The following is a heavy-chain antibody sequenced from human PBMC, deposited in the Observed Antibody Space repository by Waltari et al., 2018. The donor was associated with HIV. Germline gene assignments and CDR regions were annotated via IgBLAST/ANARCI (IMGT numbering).Heavy chain of an antibody. V-gene: IGHV3-53*01. CDR1: GFTVSSNY. CDR2: IYSGGST. J-gene: IGHJ6*02. Sequence: EVQLVESGGGLIQPGGSLRLSCAASGFTVSSNYMSWVRQAPGKGLEWVSVIYSGGSTYYADSVKGRFTISRDNSKNTLYLQMNSLRAEDTAVYYCARVGGITIFGVPLDVWGQGTTVTVSS. D-gene: IGHD3-3*01. CDR3: ARVGGITIFGVPLDV.